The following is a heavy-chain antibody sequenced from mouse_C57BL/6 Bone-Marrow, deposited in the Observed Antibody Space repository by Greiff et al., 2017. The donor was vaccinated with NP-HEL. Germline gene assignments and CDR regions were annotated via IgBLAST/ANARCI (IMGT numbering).Heavy chain of an antibody. Sequence: QVQLQQSGPELVKPGASVKISCKASGYAFSSSWMNWVKQRPGKGLEWIGRIYPGDGDTNYNGKFKGKATLTADKSSSTAYMQLSRLTSEDSAVYFCARGGGYSNFYWGQGTTLTVSS. CDR3: ARGGGYSNFY. CDR2: IYPGDGDT. J-gene: IGHJ2*01. CDR1: GYAFSSSW. V-gene: IGHV1-82*01. D-gene: IGHD2-5*01.